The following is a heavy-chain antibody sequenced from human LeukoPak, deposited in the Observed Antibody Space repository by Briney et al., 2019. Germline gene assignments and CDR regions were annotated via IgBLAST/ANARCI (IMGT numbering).Heavy chain of an antibody. Sequence: GGSLRLSCAASGFTFSSYNMNWVRQAPGKGLEWVSYITSSSSPIYYADSVKGRFTISRDNAKNSLYLQMNSLRAEDTAVYYRARRGVAGYDYWGQGTLVTVSS. V-gene: IGHV3-48*04. CDR3: ARRGVAGYDY. CDR2: ITSSSSPI. CDR1: GFTFSSYN. D-gene: IGHD6-19*01. J-gene: IGHJ4*02.